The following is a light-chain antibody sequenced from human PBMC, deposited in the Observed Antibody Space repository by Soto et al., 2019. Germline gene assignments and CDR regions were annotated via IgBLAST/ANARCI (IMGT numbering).Light chain of an antibody. CDR1: SSDVGTYNY. J-gene: IGLJ2*01. CDR2: EVS. CDR3: SSYTTSSYVV. Sequence: QSALTQPVSVSGSPGQSITISCTGTSSDVGTYNYVSWYQHLPGKAPKLMIYEVSNRPSGVSNRFSGSKSGNTASLTISGLQAEDDADYYCSSYTTSSYVVFGGGTKLTV. V-gene: IGLV2-14*01.